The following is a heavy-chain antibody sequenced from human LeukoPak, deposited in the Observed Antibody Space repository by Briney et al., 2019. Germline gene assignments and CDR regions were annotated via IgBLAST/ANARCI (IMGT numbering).Heavy chain of an antibody. CDR3: ARSSAYYYDSSGYYWGYYFDY. D-gene: IGHD3-22*01. Sequence: PSETLSLTCAVYGGSFSGYYWSWIRQPPGKGLELIGEIYHSGSTNYNPSLKSRVTISVDTSKNQFSLKLSSVTAADTAVYYCARSSAYYYDSSGYYWGYYFDYWGQGTLVTVPS. CDR2: IYHSGST. CDR1: GGSFSGYY. J-gene: IGHJ4*02. V-gene: IGHV4-34*01.